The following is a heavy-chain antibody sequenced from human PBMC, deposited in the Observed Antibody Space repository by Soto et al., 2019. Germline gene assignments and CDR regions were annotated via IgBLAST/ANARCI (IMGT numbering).Heavy chain of an antibody. J-gene: IGHJ2*01. CDR3: ARGGRWLQYWYFDL. CDR1: GASISGGGYY. D-gene: IGHD5-12*01. CDR2: IYYSGST. Sequence: SETLSLTCTVSGASISGGGYYWSWIRQHPGKGLEWIGYIYYSGSTYYSPSLKSRVSISVDTSKNQFSLKLSSVTAADTAVYYCARGGRWLQYWYFDLRCSGTLVTVSS. V-gene: IGHV4-31*03.